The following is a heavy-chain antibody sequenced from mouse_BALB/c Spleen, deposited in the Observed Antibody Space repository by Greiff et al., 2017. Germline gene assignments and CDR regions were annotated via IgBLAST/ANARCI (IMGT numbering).Heavy chain of an antibody. J-gene: IGHJ4*01. V-gene: IGHV3-2*02. D-gene: IGHD1-1*01. Sequence: EVQLQQSGPGLVKPSQSLSLTCTVTGYSITSDYAWNWIRQFPGNKLEWMGYISYSGSTSYNPSLKSRISITRDTSKNQFFLQLNSVTTEDTATYYCARGTTVVGWDYWGQGTSVTVSS. CDR2: ISYSGST. CDR1: GYSITSDYA. CDR3: ARGTTVVGWDY.